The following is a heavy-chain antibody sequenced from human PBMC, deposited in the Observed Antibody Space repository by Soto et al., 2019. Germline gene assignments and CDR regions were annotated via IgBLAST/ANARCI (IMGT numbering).Heavy chain of an antibody. CDR1: GGSISSGGYY. Sequence: QVQLQESGPGLVKPSQTLSLTCTVSGGSISSGGYYWSWIRQHPGKGLEWIGYIYYSGSTYYNPSLKLRVTLSVDTSKNLFSMKLSYVSAADRAVYYGARDGGITMIRGAFDLWGQGTMVTVSS. J-gene: IGHJ3*01. D-gene: IGHD3-10*01. CDR2: IYYSGST. V-gene: IGHV4-31*03. CDR3: ARDGGITMIRGAFDL.